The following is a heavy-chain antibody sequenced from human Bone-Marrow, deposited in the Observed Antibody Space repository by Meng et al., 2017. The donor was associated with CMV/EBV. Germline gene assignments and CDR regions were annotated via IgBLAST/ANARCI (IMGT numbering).Heavy chain of an antibody. CDR2: INHSGST. D-gene: IGHD2-2*01. V-gene: IGHV4-34*01. Sequence: SETLSLTCAVYGGSFSGYYWSWIRQPPGKGLEWIGEINHSGSTNYNPSLKSRITISVDTSKNQFSLKLSSVTAADTAVYYCATASAASRMWSGYYYYGMDVWGQGTTVSSP. J-gene: IGHJ6*02. CDR1: GGSFSGYY. CDR3: ATASAASRMWSGYYYYGMDV.